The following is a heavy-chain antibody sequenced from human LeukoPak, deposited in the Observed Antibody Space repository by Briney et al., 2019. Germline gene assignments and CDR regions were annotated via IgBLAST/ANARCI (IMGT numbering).Heavy chain of an antibody. CDR3: AREVKWELKTFDY. V-gene: IGHV1-69*04. Sequence: GASVKVSCKASGGTFSSYAFNWVRQAPGQGLEWMGRIIPILGIANYAQKFQGRVTITADKSTSTAYMELSSLRSEDTAVYYCAREVKWELKTFDYWGQGTLVTVSS. CDR2: IIPILGIA. D-gene: IGHD1-26*01. J-gene: IGHJ4*02. CDR1: GGTFSSYA.